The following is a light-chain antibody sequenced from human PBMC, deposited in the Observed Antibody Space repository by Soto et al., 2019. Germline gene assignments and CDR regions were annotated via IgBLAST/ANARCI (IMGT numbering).Light chain of an antibody. CDR3: QHYNSYSEA. CDR2: AAS. CDR1: QSINAW. V-gene: IGKV1-5*01. Sequence: IQMTQSPSTLSASVGDRVTLTCRASQSINAWLAWYQQKPGKAPKLLIYAASSLQSGVPSRFSGSGSGTDFTLTISRLQPDDFATYYCQHYNSYSEAFGQGTKVDIK. J-gene: IGKJ1*01.